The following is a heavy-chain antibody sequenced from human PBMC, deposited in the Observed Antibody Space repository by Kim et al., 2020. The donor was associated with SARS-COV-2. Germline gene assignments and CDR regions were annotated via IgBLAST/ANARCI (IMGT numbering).Heavy chain of an antibody. J-gene: IGHJ4*02. V-gene: IGHV3-30*02. CDR3: AKGLRRDGYNWGY. D-gene: IGHD5-12*01. Sequence: YADSVKGRFTISRDNSKNTLYLQMNSLRAEDTAVYYCAKGLRRDGYNWGYWGQGTLVTVSS.